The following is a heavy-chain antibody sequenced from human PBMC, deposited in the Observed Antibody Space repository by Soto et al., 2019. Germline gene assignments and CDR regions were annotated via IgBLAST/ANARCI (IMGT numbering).Heavy chain of an antibody. Sequence: HPGGSLRLSCTASGFTFSNFEMNWVRQAPGKGLEWVSYISSVGSTTYYADSVKGRFTISRDNGKNSLYLHMNSLRAEDTGIYYCAKEATNINNFDYWGQGTLVTVSS. J-gene: IGHJ4*02. V-gene: IGHV3-48*03. CDR1: GFTFSNFE. CDR2: ISSVGSTT. D-gene: IGHD5-12*01. CDR3: AKEATNINNFDY.